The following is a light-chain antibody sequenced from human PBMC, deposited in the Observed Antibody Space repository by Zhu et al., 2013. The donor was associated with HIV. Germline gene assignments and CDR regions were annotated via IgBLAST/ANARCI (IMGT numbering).Light chain of an antibody. Sequence: EIVMTQSPLSLSVTPGEPASISCRSSQSLLSSDGKHYLDWYLQKPGQSPQLLIYLGSNQASGVPDRFSGSGSGTDFTLKISRVEAEDVGVYYCMQALQTQLTFGGGTKVE. CDR3: MQALQTQLT. CDR2: LGS. V-gene: IGKV2-28*01. CDR1: QSLLSSDGKHY. J-gene: IGKJ4*01.